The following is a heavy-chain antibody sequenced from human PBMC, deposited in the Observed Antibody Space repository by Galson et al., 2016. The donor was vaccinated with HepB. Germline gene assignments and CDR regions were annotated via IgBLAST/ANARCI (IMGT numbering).Heavy chain of an antibody. D-gene: IGHD3-10*01. CDR3: ARHKGRLEDYFDY. Sequence: QSGAEVKKPGESLRISCQGSGYNFARNSISWVRQMPGKGLEWMGKIDPRESYSNYSPSFRGHVTIASDRSLNTAYLMWSSLKASAPAIYFCARHKGRLEDYFDYWGHGTPVTVSS. CDR2: IDPRESYS. J-gene: IGHJ4*01. V-gene: IGHV5-10-1*01. CDR1: GYNFARNS.